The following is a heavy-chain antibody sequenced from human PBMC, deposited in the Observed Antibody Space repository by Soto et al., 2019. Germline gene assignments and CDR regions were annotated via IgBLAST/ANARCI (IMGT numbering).Heavy chain of an antibody. CDR2: ISGSGGST. CDR3: AKDLERYFDSQRPDYYYYMDV. V-gene: IGHV3-23*01. CDR1: GFTFSSYA. D-gene: IGHD3-9*01. Sequence: EVQLLESGGGLVQPGGSLRLSCAASGFTFSSYAMSWVRQAPGKGLEWVSAISGSGGSTYYADSVKGRFTISRDNSKNTLYLQIDSLRAEDTAVYYCAKDLERYFDSQRPDYYYYMDVWGKGTTVTVSS. J-gene: IGHJ6*03.